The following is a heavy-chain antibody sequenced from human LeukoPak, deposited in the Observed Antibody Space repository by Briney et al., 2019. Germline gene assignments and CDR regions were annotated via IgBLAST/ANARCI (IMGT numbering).Heavy chain of an antibody. Sequence: GGSLRLSCAASGFTFSTYGMHWLRQAPGKGLEWVAAISYDGSNKYYADSVKGRFTIYRDNSKNTLYLHINSLRAEDTAVYDCARPGWYRSWLDAFDIWGRGTMVSVSS. CDR3: ARPGWYRSWLDAFDI. D-gene: IGHD6-13*01. V-gene: IGHV3-30-3*01. J-gene: IGHJ3*02. CDR2: ISYDGSNK. CDR1: GFTFSTYG.